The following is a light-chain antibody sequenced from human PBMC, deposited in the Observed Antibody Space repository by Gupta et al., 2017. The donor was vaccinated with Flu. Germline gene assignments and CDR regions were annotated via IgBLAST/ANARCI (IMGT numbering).Light chain of an antibody. J-gene: IGLJ3*02. Sequence: KVTNSCAVVSSTMGTNYVSWYQQFPVTAPNLLIYDNNSRPSGIPDRFSGSTSATSATLDTIGLQTGDVADFYCGTWDSSRRGWVFGGGTKLTVL. CDR1: SSTMGTNY. CDR3: GTWDSSRRGWV. CDR2: DNN. V-gene: IGLV1-51*02.